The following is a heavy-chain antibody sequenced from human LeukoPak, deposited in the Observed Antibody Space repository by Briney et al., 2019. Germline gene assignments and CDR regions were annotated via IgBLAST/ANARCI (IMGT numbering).Heavy chain of an antibody. CDR3: ARSRGYSYGYWFDP. V-gene: IGHV4-34*01. D-gene: IGHD5-18*01. Sequence: PSETLSLTCAVYGGSFSGYYWSWIRQPPGKGLEWIGEINHSGSTNYNPSLKSRVTISVDTSKNQFSLKLSSVTAADTAVYYCARSRGYSYGYWFDPWGQGTLVTVSS. CDR1: GGSFSGYY. CDR2: INHSGST. J-gene: IGHJ5*02.